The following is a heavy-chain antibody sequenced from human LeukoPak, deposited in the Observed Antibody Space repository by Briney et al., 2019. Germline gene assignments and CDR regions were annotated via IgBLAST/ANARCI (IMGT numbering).Heavy chain of an antibody. V-gene: IGHV3-48*03. CDR2: ISSSGSTI. D-gene: IGHD5-18*01. Sequence: GGSLRLSCVPSGFTFSSYEMHWVRQAPGRVLEWVSYISSSGSTIYYADSVKGRFIISRDNAKDSLYLQMNSLRAEDTAVYYCAKDDRIQTRRYSYNYWGQGTLVTVSS. CDR1: GFTFSSYE. J-gene: IGHJ4*02. CDR3: AKDDRIQTRRYSYNY.